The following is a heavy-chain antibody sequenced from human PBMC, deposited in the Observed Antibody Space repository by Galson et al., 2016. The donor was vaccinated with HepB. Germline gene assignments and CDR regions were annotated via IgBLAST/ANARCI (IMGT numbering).Heavy chain of an antibody. V-gene: IGHV4-59*02. D-gene: IGHD3-9*01. CDR2: IYYSGNT. CDR1: GGSVSSYY. Sequence: SETLSLTCTVSGGSVSSYYWSWIRQSPGKGLEWIGYIYYSGNTNYNPALKSRVAISLDTSENQVSLKVSSVTAADTAIYYCARDNYHAHKFPYDILTTSSWHYGLDAWGKGTTVTVSS. CDR3: ARDNYHAHKFPYDILTTSSWHYGLDA. J-gene: IGHJ6*04.